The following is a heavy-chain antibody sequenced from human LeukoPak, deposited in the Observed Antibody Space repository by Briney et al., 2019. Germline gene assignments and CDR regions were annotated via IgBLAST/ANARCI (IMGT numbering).Heavy chain of an antibody. Sequence: GGSLRLSCAASGFIFSDYYMSWIRQAPGKGLEWVSYISSSGSTIYYADSVKGRFTISRDNAKNSLYLQMNSLRAEDTAVYYCARSAPDSSSWYVPNWFDPWGQGTLVTVSS. CDR3: ARSAPDSSSWYVPNWFDP. J-gene: IGHJ5*02. V-gene: IGHV3-11*04. CDR2: ISSSGSTI. CDR1: GFIFSDYY. D-gene: IGHD6-13*01.